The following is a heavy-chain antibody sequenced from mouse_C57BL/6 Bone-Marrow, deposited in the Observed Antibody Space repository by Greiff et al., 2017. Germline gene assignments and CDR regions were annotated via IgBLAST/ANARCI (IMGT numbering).Heavy chain of an antibody. CDR2: IDPETGGT. J-gene: IGHJ2*01. D-gene: IGHD1-1*01. CDR1: GYTFTDYE. V-gene: IGHV1-23*01. CDR3: TRLYYGSSYDYFDY. Sequence: VQLQQSGAELVRPGASVKLSCKASGYTFTDYEMHCVKQTPGHGLEWIGDIDPETGGTAYNQKFKGKATLTADKSSSTAYMELSSLTSEDSAVYYCTRLYYGSSYDYFDYWGQGTPLTVSA.